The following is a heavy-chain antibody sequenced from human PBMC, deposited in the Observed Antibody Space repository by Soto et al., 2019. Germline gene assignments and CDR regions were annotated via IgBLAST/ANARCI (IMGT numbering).Heavy chain of an antibody. CDR3: VRYGTKTLRDWFDP. CDR2: IYAAGTT. J-gene: IGHJ5*02. CDR1: GASISGFY. V-gene: IGHV4-4*07. Sequence: SETLSLTCTVSGASISGFYWMWLRKSAWKGIEWIGRIYAAGTTDYNHSLKSRVMMSVETSKKQFSLKLRSVAAADTAVYYCVRYGTKTLRDWFDPWGQGISVTVSS. D-gene: IGHD1-1*01.